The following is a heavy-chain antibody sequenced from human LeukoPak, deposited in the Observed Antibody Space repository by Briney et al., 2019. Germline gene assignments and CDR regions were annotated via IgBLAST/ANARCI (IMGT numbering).Heavy chain of an antibody. D-gene: IGHD6-13*01. CDR3: ARDDSIAAAKGVNYFDY. CDR1: GGSISSYY. J-gene: IGHJ4*02. CDR2: IYYSGST. Sequence: SETLSLTCTVSGGSISSYYWSWIRQPPGKGLEWIGYIYYSGSTNYNPSLKSRVTRSVDTSKNQFSLKLSSVTAADTAVYYCARDDSIAAAKGVNYFDYWGQGTLVTVSS. V-gene: IGHV4-59*12.